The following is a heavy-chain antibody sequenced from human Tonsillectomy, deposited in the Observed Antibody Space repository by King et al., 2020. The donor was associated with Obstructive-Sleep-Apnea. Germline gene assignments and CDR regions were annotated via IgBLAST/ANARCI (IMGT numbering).Heavy chain of an antibody. CDR1: GGSISSGDYY. CDR2: IYYSGST. CDR3: ARVKYSGYDFGRWFDP. V-gene: IGHV4-30-4*01. D-gene: IGHD5-12*01. Sequence: VQLQESGPGLVKPSQTLSLICTVSGGSISSGDYYWSWIRQPPGKGLDWIGYIYYSGSTYYNPSLKSRVTISVDTSENQFSLKLSSVTAADTAVYYCARVKYSGYDFGRWFDPWGQGTLVTVSS. J-gene: IGHJ5*02.